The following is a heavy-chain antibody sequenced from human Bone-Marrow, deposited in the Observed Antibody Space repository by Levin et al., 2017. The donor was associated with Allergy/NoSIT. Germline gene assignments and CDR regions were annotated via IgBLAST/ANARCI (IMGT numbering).Heavy chain of an antibody. D-gene: IGHD2-8*01. V-gene: IGHV3-66*01. J-gene: IGHJ4*02. Sequence: GGSLRLSCAASGFTVSNNYMSWVRQAPGKGLEWVSLIYSIGTTKYADSVKGRFTISRDSSKNTVYLQMNSLRAEDTAVYCGAGGRFCSNGGRPDWGQGTLVTVSS. CDR1: GFTVSNNY. CDR3: AGGRFCSNGGRPD. CDR2: IYSIGTT.